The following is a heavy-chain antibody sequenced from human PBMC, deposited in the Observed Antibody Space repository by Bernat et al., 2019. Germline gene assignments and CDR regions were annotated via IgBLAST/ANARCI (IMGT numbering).Heavy chain of an antibody. J-gene: IGHJ4*02. CDR3: ARGRTETDSSRWYLFDY. Sequence: EVQLVESGGGLVKPGGSLRLSCAASGFTFSSYSMNWVRQAPGKGLEWVSSISSSSSYIYYADSVKGRFTISRDNAKNSLYLQMNSLRAEDTAVYYCARGRTETDSSRWYLFDYWGQGTLVTVSS. CDR1: GFTFSSYS. D-gene: IGHD6-13*01. V-gene: IGHV3-21*01. CDR2: ISSSSSYI.